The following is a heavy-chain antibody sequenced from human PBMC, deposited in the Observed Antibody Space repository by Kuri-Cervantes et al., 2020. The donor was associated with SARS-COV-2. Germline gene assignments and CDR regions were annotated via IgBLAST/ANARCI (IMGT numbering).Heavy chain of an antibody. J-gene: IGHJ6*02. V-gene: IGHV3-23*01. D-gene: IGHD4-11*01. Sequence: GESLKISCGASGFIFTDYHMSWVRQAPGKGLEWVSAVSAGGTATYYAESLKGRFRISRDKFNNTVDLQMTNLRVDDTAVYYCVRYRSYYDGLDVWGQGTTVTVSS. CDR3: VRYRSYYDGLDV. CDR1: GFIFTDYH. CDR2: VSAGGTAT.